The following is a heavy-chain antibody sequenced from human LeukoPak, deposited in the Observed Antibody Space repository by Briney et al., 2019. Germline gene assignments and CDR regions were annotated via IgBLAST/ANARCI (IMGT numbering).Heavy chain of an antibody. CDR3: ARGAGSYGDYSLWLGY. V-gene: IGHV1-18*01. D-gene: IGHD4-17*01. Sequence: ASVKVSCKASGYTFTGYGFSWVRQAPGQGLEWMGWTSAYNGNTKYAQKYQDRVTLTTDTSTSTAYMDLRSLRSDDTAVYYCARGAGSYGDYSLWLGYWGQGTLVTVSP. J-gene: IGHJ4*02. CDR2: TSAYNGNT. CDR1: GYTFTGYG.